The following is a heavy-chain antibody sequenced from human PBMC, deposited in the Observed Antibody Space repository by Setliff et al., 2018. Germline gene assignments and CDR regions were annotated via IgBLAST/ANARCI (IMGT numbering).Heavy chain of an antibody. Sequence: ASVKVSCKSSGYSFIDYYIHWVRQAPGQGLEWMGWINPHNEGTTFAQKFQDRVTATTDTSITTAYLKLSGLTSDDTAVYYCSRGRRGSAWTSDSWGQGTLVTVSS. J-gene: IGHJ4*02. CDR3: SRGRRGSAWTSDS. D-gene: IGHD6-19*01. CDR2: INPHNEGT. V-gene: IGHV1-2*02. CDR1: GYSFIDYY.